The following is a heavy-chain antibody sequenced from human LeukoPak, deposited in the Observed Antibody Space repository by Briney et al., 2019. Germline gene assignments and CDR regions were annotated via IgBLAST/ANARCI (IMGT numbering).Heavy chain of an antibody. V-gene: IGHV4-61*01. D-gene: IGHD3-16*02. J-gene: IGHJ4*02. CDR2: IYNSGST. CDR3: ARAFGGVIVDY. CDR1: GGSISSSSYY. Sequence: SETLSLTCTVSGGSISSSSYYWSWIRQPPGKGLEWIGYIYNSGSTNYNPSLKSRVTISVDTSKNQFSLKLSSVTAADTAVYYCARAFGGVIVDYWGQGTLVTVSS.